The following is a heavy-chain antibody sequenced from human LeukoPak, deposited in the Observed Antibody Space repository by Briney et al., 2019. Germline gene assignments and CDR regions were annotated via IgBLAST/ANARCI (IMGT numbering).Heavy chain of an antibody. V-gene: IGHV3-21*04. J-gene: IGHJ3*02. CDR3: ARDSDYGGSFDI. D-gene: IGHD4-23*01. CDR1: GFTFSSYS. Sequence: GSLRLSCAASGFTFSSYSMNWVRQAPGKGLEWVSSISSSSTYIYYGDSMKGRFTISRDNAKNSLYLQMHSLRAEDTAVYYCARDSDYGGSFDIWGQGTMVTVSS. CDR2: ISSSSTYI.